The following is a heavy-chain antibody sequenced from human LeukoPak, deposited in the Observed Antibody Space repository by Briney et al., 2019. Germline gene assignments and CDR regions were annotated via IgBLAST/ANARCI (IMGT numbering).Heavy chain of an antibody. V-gene: IGHV3-21*06. CDR3: AKDLVRGVRRYYFDY. J-gene: IGHJ4*02. CDR1: GFSFSSYS. CDR2: ISSSSNYI. D-gene: IGHD3-10*01. Sequence: GGSLRLSCAASGFSFSSYSMKWVRQAPGKGLEWVSSISSSSNYIYYADSVKGRFTISRDNAKNSLYLQMNSLRAEDTAVYYCAKDLVRGVRRYYFDYWGQGTLVTVSS.